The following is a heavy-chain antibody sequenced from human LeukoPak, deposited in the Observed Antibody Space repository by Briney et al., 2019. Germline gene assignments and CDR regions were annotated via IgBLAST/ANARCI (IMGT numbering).Heavy chain of an antibody. J-gene: IGHJ3*02. CDR3: ARDPLLSCSGGYCYYDAFDI. D-gene: IGHD2-15*01. Sequence: PSETLSLTCTVSGYSISSGYYWGWIRQPPGKGLEWIGSIYHSGSTYYNPSLKSRVTISVDTSKNQFSLKLSSVTAADTAVYYCARDPLLSCSGGYCYYDAFDIWGQGTMVTVSS. CDR2: IYHSGST. CDR1: GYSISSGYY. V-gene: IGHV4-38-2*02.